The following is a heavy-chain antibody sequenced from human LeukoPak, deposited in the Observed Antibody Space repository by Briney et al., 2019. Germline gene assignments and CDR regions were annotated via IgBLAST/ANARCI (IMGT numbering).Heavy chain of an antibody. Sequence: GESLKISCKGSGYSFTSYWIGWVRQMPGKGLEWMGIINPDDSDTRYSPSFQGQVTISADKSISSAYLQWSSLKASDTAMYYCARSTRRYCGGDCYTHFDYWGQGTLVTVSS. CDR3: ARSTRRYCGGDCYTHFDY. J-gene: IGHJ4*02. CDR1: GYSFTSYW. D-gene: IGHD2-21*02. V-gene: IGHV5-51*01. CDR2: INPDDSDT.